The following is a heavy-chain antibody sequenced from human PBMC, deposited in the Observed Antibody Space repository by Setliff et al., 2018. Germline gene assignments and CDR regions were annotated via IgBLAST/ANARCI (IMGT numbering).Heavy chain of an antibody. J-gene: IGHJ4*02. CDR1: GFTFSSYW. CDR2: IKQDGSEK. D-gene: IGHD3-3*01. Sequence: PGGSLRLSCAASGFTFSSYWMSWVRQAPGKGLEWVANIKQDGSEKYYVDSVKGRFTISRDNAKNSLYLQMNSLRAEDTAVYYCARDHFITIFGVVPTGLDYWGQGTLVTVSS. V-gene: IGHV3-7*01. CDR3: ARDHFITIFGVVPTGLDY.